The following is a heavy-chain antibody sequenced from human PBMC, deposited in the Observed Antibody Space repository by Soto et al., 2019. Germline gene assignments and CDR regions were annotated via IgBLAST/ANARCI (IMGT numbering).Heavy chain of an antibody. Sequence: QVQLQGSGPGLVRPSGTLSLTCSVSGASVTDYSWTWIRQPAGRGLEWIGLIYRSGSTTYNPSLECRVTMSLDTSKTQFSLRLTSVTAAETAVYYCARVFYTDSGGYPRPIFDSWSQGTLVTVSS. CDR2: IYRSGST. CDR1: GASVTDYS. CDR3: ARVFYTDSGGYPRPIFDS. J-gene: IGHJ4*02. V-gene: IGHV4-4*07. D-gene: IGHD3-22*01.